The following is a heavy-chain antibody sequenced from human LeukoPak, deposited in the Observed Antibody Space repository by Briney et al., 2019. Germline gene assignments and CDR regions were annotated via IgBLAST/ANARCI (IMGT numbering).Heavy chain of an antibody. Sequence: PSETLSLTCTVSGGSLSSYYWSWIRQPAGKGLEWIGRIYTSGSTNYNPSLKSRVTMSVDTSKNQFSLKLSSVTAADTAVYYCARDGSETYYDFWSGYPATYNWFDPWGQGTLVTVSS. CDR1: GGSLSSYY. J-gene: IGHJ5*02. V-gene: IGHV4-4*07. D-gene: IGHD3-3*01. CDR3: ARDGSETYYDFWSGYPATYNWFDP. CDR2: IYTSGST.